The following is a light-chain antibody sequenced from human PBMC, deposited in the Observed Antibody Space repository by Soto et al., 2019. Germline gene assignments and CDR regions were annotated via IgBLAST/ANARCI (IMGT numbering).Light chain of an antibody. Sequence: EIVLTQSPGTLSLSPGERATLSCRASQSVSSSYLAWYQQKPGQAPRLLIYGASSRATGIPGRFSGSGSGTDFTLTISRLEPEDFAVYYCQQYNHWYTFGQGTKLEIK. V-gene: IGKV3-20*01. CDR2: GAS. J-gene: IGKJ2*01. CDR1: QSVSSSY. CDR3: QQYNHWYT.